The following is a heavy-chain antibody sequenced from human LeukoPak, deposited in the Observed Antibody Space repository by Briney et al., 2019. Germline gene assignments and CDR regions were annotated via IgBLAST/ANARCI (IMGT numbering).Heavy chain of an antibody. D-gene: IGHD4/OR15-4a*01. CDR1: GFTFSSYE. V-gene: IGHV3-48*03. J-gene: IGHJ4*02. CDR3: ARRAGAYSHPYDY. Sequence: GGSLRLSCAASGFTFSSYEMNWVRQAPGKGLEWVSYTTSSGSSIYYADSVKGRFTISRDNAKKSLYLQMNSLRAEDTAVYYCARRAGAYSHPYDYWGQGTLVTVSS. CDR2: TTSSGSSI.